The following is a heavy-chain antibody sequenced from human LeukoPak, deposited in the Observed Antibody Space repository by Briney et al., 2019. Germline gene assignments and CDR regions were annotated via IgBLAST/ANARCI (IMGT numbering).Heavy chain of an antibody. D-gene: IGHD4-11*01. CDR2: ISGSGGST. J-gene: IGHJ3*02. Sequence: HSGGSLRLSCAASGFTFSSYAMSWVRQAPGKGLEWVSAISGSGGSTYYADSVKGRFTISRDNSKNTLYLQMNSLRAEDTAVYYCAKEMMAPTVRPHGGAFDIWGQGTMVTVSS. CDR3: AKEMMAPTVRPHGGAFDI. V-gene: IGHV3-23*01. CDR1: GFTFSSYA.